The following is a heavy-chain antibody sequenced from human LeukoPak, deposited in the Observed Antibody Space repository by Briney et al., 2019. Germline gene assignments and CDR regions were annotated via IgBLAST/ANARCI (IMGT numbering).Heavy chain of an antibody. D-gene: IGHD6-19*01. V-gene: IGHV4-39*01. CDR3: ARYEVGLQWLVPDWLDP. CDR1: GGSISSSSYY. Sequence: PSETLSLTCTVSGGSISSSSYYWGWIRKPPGKGVEWLGSIDYTGSTYYNPSLKSRVTISVGTSKNQLSVKLSSVTAADTAVYFCARYEVGLQWLVPDWLDPWGQGNLVTVSS. CDR2: IDYTGST. J-gene: IGHJ5*02.